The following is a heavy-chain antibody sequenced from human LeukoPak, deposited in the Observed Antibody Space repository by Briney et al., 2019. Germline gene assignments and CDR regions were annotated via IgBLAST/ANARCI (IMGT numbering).Heavy chain of an antibody. D-gene: IGHD3-22*01. V-gene: IGHV1-69*13. CDR2: IIPIFGTA. Sequence: ASVKVSCKASGGTFSSYAISWVRQAPGQGLEWMGGIIPIFGTANYAQKFQGRVTITADESTSTAYMELSSLRSEDTAVYYCARARNYYDSSVFESYYYYGMDVWGQGTTVTVSS. CDR1: GGTFSSYA. J-gene: IGHJ6*02. CDR3: ARARNYYDSSVFESYYYYGMDV.